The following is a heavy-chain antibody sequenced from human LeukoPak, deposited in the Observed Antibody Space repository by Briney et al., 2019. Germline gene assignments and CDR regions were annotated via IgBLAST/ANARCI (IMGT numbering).Heavy chain of an antibody. CDR1: GFTFSSYG. CDR3: AKDWAVRDGYSYYFDY. D-gene: IGHD5-24*01. Sequence: GGSLRLSCVPSGFTFSSYGMHWVRQAPGKGLEWVAFIRHDGSSKYYADSVKGRFTISRDNSKNTLYLEMSSLRVEDTAVYYCAKDWAVRDGYSYYFDYWGQGTLVTVSS. J-gene: IGHJ4*02. CDR2: IRHDGSSK. V-gene: IGHV3-30*02.